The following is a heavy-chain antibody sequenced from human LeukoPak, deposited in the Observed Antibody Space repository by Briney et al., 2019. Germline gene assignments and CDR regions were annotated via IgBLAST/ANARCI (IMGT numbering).Heavy chain of an antibody. Sequence: SETLSLTCAVSGGSISDTNWWSWVRQPPGRGLEWIGEVYHSGTTNYNPSFKSRIAISVDKSQNQFSLELTSVTAADTAVYYCASGYSYPSPFDNWGQGTLVTVSS. D-gene: IGHD5-24*01. V-gene: IGHV4-4*02. CDR3: ASGYSYPSPFDN. CDR1: GGSISDTNW. CDR2: VYHSGTT. J-gene: IGHJ4*02.